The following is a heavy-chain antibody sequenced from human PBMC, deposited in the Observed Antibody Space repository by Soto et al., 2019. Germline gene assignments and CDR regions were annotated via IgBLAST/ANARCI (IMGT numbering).Heavy chain of an antibody. V-gene: IGHV3-11*01. D-gene: IGHD6-6*01. CDR3: ARRGTISSAHHFDH. CDR1: GFTFSGYN. CDR2: ITSSGSNT. J-gene: IGHJ4*02. Sequence: QVQLVESGGCLVKPGGSLRLSCAASGFTFSGYNMSWIRPAPGKGLEWVSYITSSGSNTFDSESVKGRFTISRDNTMNLLYLQMNSLSAEDTAVYYCARRGTISSAHHFDHWGQGTLVTVSS.